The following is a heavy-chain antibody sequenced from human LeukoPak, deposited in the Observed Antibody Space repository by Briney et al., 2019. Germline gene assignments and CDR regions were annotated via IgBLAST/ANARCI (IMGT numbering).Heavy chain of an antibody. V-gene: IGHV5-51*01. CDR3: ARPAGKGSSGWGTDWYFDL. CDR2: IYPGDSDT. Sequence: GESLKISCKGSGYTFTTYWIGWVRQMPGKGLEWMGIIYPGDSDTRYSPSFQGQVTISADKSINTAYLQWSSLKASDTAIYYCARPAGKGSSGWGTDWYFDLWGRGTLVTVSS. CDR1: GYTFTTYW. J-gene: IGHJ2*01. D-gene: IGHD6-19*01.